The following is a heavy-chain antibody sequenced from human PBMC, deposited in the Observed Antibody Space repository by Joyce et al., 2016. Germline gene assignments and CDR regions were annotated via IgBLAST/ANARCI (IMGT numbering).Heavy chain of an antibody. Sequence: EVQLLESGGGLIQPGGSLRLSCAASGFTFRDYDMSWGLQAPGEGWEGVSHIDGGGYVRNIRQRDSVKGRFTISRDNSKNMLYLQMNSLRVEDTAVYYCVRRPSGSIDYWGQGTLVTVSS. D-gene: IGHD3-22*01. J-gene: IGHJ4*02. CDR1: GFTFRDYD. CDR2: IDGGGYVR. CDR3: VRRPSGSIDY. V-gene: IGHV3-23*01.